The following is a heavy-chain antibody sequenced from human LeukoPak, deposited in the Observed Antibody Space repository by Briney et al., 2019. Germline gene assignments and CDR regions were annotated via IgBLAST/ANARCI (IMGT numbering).Heavy chain of an antibody. CDR3: ARSVEQLANFDY. CDR2: INPNSGGT. J-gene: IGHJ4*02. D-gene: IGHD6-13*01. Sequence: ASVKVSCKASGYTFTGYYMHWGRQAPGQGLEWMGWINPNSGGTKDAQKFQGRVTMTRDTSITTAYMELSRLRSDDTAVYYCARSVEQLANFDYWGQGTLVTVSS. CDR1: GYTFTGYY. V-gene: IGHV1-2*02.